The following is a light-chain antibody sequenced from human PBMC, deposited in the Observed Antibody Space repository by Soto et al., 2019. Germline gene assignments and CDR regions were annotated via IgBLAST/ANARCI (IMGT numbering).Light chain of an antibody. V-gene: IGKV3-20*01. CDR1: QSVSSSY. CDR2: GAS. CDR3: QQYGSSPPWT. Sequence: EIVLTQSPGTLSLSPGERATLSFRASQSVSSSYLAWYQQKPGQAPRLLIYGASSRATGIPDRFSGSGSGTDFTLTLSRLEPEDFAVYYCQQYGSSPPWTFGQGTKVDI. J-gene: IGKJ1*01.